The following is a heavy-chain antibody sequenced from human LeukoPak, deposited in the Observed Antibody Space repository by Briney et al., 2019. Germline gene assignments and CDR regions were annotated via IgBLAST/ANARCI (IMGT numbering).Heavy chain of an antibody. Sequence: GGSLRLSCAASGFTVSSNYMSWVRQAPGKGLEWVSAISGSGGSTYYADSVKGRFTISRDNSKNTLYLQMNSLRAEDTAVYYCFPGSSDYWGQGTLVTVSS. J-gene: IGHJ4*02. CDR2: ISGSGGST. D-gene: IGHD6-6*01. CDR3: FPGSSDY. V-gene: IGHV3-23*01. CDR1: GFTVSSNY.